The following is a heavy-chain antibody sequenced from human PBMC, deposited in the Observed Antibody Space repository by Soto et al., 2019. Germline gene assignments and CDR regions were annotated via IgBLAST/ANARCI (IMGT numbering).Heavy chain of an antibody. CDR2: INPSGGST. V-gene: IGHV1-46*01. Sequence: ASVKVSCKASGYTFTSYYMRWVRQAPGQGLEWMGIINPSGGSTSYAQKFQGRVTMTRDTSTSTVYMELSSLRSEDTAVYYCARDLLGIAAAQGAYYYGMDVWGQGTTVTVSS. J-gene: IGHJ6*02. CDR3: ARDLLGIAAAQGAYYYGMDV. D-gene: IGHD6-13*01. CDR1: GYTFTSYY.